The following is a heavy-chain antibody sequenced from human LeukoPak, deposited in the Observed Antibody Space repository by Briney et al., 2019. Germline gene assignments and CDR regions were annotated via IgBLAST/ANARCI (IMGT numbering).Heavy chain of an antibody. D-gene: IGHD5-18*01. CDR3: ARGGGYSNGYVDY. V-gene: IGHV1-2*02. CDR2: INPNSGGT. J-gene: IGHJ4*02. Sequence: GASVKVSCKASGHTFIGQYMHWVRQAPGQGLEWMGWINPNSGGTNYAQKFQGSVTMTRDTSISTAYMELSRLTSDDTAMHYCARGGGYSNGYVDYWGQGTLVTVSS. CDR1: GHTFIGQY.